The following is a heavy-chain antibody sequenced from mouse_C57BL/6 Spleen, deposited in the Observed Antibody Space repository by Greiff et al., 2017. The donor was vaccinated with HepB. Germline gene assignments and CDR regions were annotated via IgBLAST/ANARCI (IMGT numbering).Heavy chain of an antibody. CDR1: GYTFTSYW. D-gene: IGHD1-1*01. J-gene: IGHJ2*01. V-gene: IGHV1-55*01. Sequence: QVQLQQPGAELVKPGASVKMSCKASGYTFTSYWITWVKQRPGQGLEWIGDIYPGSGSTNYNEKFKSKATLTVDTSSSTAYMQLSSLTSEDSAVYYCARGGYGSSYWDYWGQGTTLTVSS. CDR3: ARGGYGSSYWDY. CDR2: IYPGSGST.